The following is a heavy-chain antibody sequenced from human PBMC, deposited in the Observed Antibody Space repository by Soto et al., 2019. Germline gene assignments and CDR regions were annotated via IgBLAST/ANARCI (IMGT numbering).Heavy chain of an antibody. CDR3: ARGGIMWTQYFVAD. J-gene: IGHJ4*02. Sequence: SETLSLTCTVSGGSVSNTNYFWSWIRQPPGKGLEWIGYVYYTGTTDYNPSFKSRVTMSIDPSKNQFSLKVNSVTAADTAVYFCARGGIMWTQYFVADWGQGAPVTVS. CDR1: GGSVSNTNYF. CDR2: VYYTGTT. D-gene: IGHD5-18*01. V-gene: IGHV4-61*01.